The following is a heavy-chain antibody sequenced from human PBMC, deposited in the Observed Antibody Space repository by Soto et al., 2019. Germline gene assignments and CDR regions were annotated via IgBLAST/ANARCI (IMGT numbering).Heavy chain of an antibody. CDR2: ISYGGGTT. J-gene: IGHJ4*02. CDR1: GLTFSSFV. V-gene: IGHV3-23*01. D-gene: IGHD3-22*01. Sequence: GGSLRLSCAASGLTFSSFVMSWVRQAPGKGPEWVSAISYGGGTTYYADSVKGRFTISRDNSKNTLYLQMNSLRAEDTAVYYCAKNPGYYYDSTGYHFDYWGQGTLVTVSS. CDR3: AKNPGYYYDSTGYHFDY.